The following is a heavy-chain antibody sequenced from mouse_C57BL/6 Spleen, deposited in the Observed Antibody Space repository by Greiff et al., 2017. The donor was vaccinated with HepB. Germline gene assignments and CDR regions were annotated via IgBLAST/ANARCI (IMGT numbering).Heavy chain of an antibody. V-gene: IGHV5-4*01. CDR3: ARALYYYGSSPFAY. Sequence: EVQLQQSGGGLVKPGGSLKLSCAASGFTFSSYAMSWVRQTPEKRLEWVATISDGGSYTYYPDNVKGRFTISRDNAKNNLYLQMSHLKSEDTAMYYCARALYYYGSSPFAYWGQGTLVTVSA. CDR1: GFTFSSYA. J-gene: IGHJ3*01. CDR2: ISDGGSYT. D-gene: IGHD1-1*01.